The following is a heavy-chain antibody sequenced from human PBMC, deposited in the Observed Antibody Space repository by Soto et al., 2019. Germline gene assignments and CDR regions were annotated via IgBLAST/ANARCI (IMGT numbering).Heavy chain of an antibody. CDR1: VLTVSSYW. D-gene: IGHD3-16*01. CDR2: IKQDGSEK. V-gene: IGHV3-7*03. Sequence: GRARRPSCAASVLTVSSYWMSWVRPAPGKRLEWVANIKQDGSEKYYVDSVKGRFTISRDNAKNSLYLQMNSLRAEDTAVYYCARDDKGDYYYGMDVWGQGTTVTVSS. CDR3: ARDDKGDYYYGMDV. J-gene: IGHJ6*02.